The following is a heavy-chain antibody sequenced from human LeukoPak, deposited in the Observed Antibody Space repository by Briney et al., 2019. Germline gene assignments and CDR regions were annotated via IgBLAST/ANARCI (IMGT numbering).Heavy chain of an antibody. V-gene: IGHV1-2*02. CDR1: GYTFTGYY. CDR2: INPNSGGT. D-gene: IGHD6-13*01. CDR3: ARDRRIAAAAANWFDP. J-gene: IGHJ5*02. Sequence: ASVKVSCKASGYTFTGYYMHWVRQAPGQGLEWMGWINPNSGGTNYAQKFQGRVTMTRDTSISTAYMELSRLRSDDTAVYYCARDRRIAAAAANWFDPWGQGTLVTVSS.